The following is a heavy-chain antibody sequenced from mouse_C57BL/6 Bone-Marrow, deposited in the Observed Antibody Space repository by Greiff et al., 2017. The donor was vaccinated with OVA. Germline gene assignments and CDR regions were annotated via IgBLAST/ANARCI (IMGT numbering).Heavy chain of an antibody. CDR3: ARRADGSSAYYAMDY. J-gene: IGHJ4*01. D-gene: IGHD1-1*01. CDR2: ILPGSGST. V-gene: IGHV1-9*01. CDR1: GYTFTGYW. Sequence: QVQLKQSGAELMKPGASVKLSCKATGYTFTGYWIEWVKQRPGHGLEWIGEILPGSGSTNYNDKFKGKATFTADTSSNTAYMQLSSLTTEDSAIYYCARRADGSSAYYAMDYWGQGTSVTVSS.